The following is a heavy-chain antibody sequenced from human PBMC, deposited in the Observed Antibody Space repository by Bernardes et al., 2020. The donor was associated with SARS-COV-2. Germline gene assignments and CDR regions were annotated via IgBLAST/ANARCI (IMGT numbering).Heavy chain of an antibody. J-gene: IGHJ3*02. V-gene: IGHV1-24*01. CDR1: GYTLTELS. D-gene: IGHD1-26*01. Sequence: ASVKVSCKVSGYTLTELSMHWVRQAPGKGLEWMGGFDPEDGETIYAQKFQGRVTMTEDTSTDTAYMKLSSLRSEDTAVYYCATAGMGATLTGILHAFDIWGQGTMVTVSS. CDR3: ATAGMGATLTGILHAFDI. CDR2: FDPEDGET.